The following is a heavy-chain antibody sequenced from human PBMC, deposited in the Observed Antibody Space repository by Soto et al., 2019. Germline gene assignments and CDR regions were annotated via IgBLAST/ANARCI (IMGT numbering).Heavy chain of an antibody. CDR2: ISYDGSDK. CDR3: TGEVASGY. CDR1: EVTFSNYG. Sequence: GGSLRLSCAASEVTFSNYGMHWVRQAPGKGLEWVAVISYDGSDKNYASSVKGRFTISRDNLKNTLSLQMSSLRADDTAVYYCTGEVASGYWGQGTLVTVPS. J-gene: IGHJ4*02. V-gene: IGHV3-30*03. D-gene: IGHD2-8*02.